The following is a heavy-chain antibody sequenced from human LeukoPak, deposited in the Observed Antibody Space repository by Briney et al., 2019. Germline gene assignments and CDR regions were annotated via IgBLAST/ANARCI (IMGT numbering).Heavy chain of an antibody. V-gene: IGHV4-31*03. Sequence: SETLSLTCTVSGGSISSGRYYWSWIRQHPGKGLEWIGYIYYSGSTYYNPSLKSRVTISVDTSKNQFSLKLSSVTAADTAVYYCARGLWGQIGYCSSTSCYADFWGQGTLVTVSS. CDR2: IYYSGST. CDR1: GGSISSGRYY. CDR3: ARGLWGQIGYCSSTSCYADF. J-gene: IGHJ4*02. D-gene: IGHD2-2*01.